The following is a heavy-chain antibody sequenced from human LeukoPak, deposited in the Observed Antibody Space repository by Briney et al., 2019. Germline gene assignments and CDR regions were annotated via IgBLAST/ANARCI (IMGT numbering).Heavy chain of an antibody. V-gene: IGHV1-18*01. D-gene: IGHD2-15*01. CDR3: AREGCSGGSCYEFDY. Sequence: ASGKVSCKASGYTFTSYGISWVRHAPGQGLEWVGCISTYNGNTNYAQKLQGRVTMTTDTSTSTAYMALRSLRSDDTDVYYCAREGCSGGSCYEFDYWGQGTLVPVSS. CDR1: GYTFTSYG. J-gene: IGHJ4*02. CDR2: ISTYNGNT.